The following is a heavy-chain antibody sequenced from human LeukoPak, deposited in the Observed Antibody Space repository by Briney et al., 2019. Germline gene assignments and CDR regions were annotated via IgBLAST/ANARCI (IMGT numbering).Heavy chain of an antibody. V-gene: IGHV1-2*02. CDR1: GYTFTGYY. Sequence: GASVKVSCKASGYTFTGYYMHWVRQAPGQGLEWMGWVNPNSGGTNYAQKFQGRVTMTRDTSISTAYMELSRLRSDDTAVYYCARIEDIVATKPIDYWGQGTLVTVSS. CDR2: VNPNSGGT. D-gene: IGHD5-12*01. J-gene: IGHJ4*02. CDR3: ARIEDIVATKPIDY.